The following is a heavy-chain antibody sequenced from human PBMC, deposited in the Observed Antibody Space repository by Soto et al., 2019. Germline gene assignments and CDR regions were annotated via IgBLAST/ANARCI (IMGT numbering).Heavy chain of an antibody. D-gene: IGHD3-16*01. CDR2: ISEGGDST. Sequence: EVQLLESGGGLVQPGGSLRLSCAASGFTFRNYAMYWVRQAPGKGLEWVSAISEGGDSTHYADSVKGRFTISRDNSKNTEYLQMTSLRAGDTALYFCAADLGSRGASWCQGTVVTVSS. CDR1: GFTFRNYA. V-gene: IGHV3-23*01. J-gene: IGHJ5*02. CDR3: AADLGSRGAS.